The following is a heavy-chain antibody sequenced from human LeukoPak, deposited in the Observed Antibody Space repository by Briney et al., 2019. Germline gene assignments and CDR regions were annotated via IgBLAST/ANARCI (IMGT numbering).Heavy chain of an antibody. J-gene: IGHJ4*02. CDR3: ARLLVYNSGGEAFDH. Sequence: GGSLRLSCAASGFTFSRYWMSWVRQAPGKGLEWVANIKQDGSEKYYVDSVKDRFTISRDNAKNSLYLQMNSLRAEETAVYYCARLLVYNSGGEAFDHWGQGTLVTVSS. CDR1: GFTFSRYW. CDR2: IKQDGSEK. V-gene: IGHV3-7*01. D-gene: IGHD1-20*01.